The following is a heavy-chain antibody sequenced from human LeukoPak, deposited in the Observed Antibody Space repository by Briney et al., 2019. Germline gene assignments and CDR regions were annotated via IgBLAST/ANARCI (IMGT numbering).Heavy chain of an antibody. V-gene: IGHV3-66*01. Sequence: GGSLRLSCAASGFTVSSNYMSWVRQAPGKGLEWVSVIYSGGSTYYADSVKGRFTISRDNSKNTLYLQMNSLRAEDTAVYYCARGYQLQQCRDYWGQGTLVTVSS. CDR2: IYSGGST. CDR3: ARGYQLQQCRDY. D-gene: IGHD2-2*01. J-gene: IGHJ4*02. CDR1: GFTVSSNY.